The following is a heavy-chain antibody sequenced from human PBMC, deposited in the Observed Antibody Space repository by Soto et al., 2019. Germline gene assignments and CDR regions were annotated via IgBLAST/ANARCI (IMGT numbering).Heavy chain of an antibody. D-gene: IGHD5-12*01. CDR1: GFTFSSYA. CDR2: ISGSGGST. CDR3: AKDRMGIVATTDY. Sequence: GGALRLSCAPSGFTFSSYAMSLVRQAPGKGLTGVSAISGSGGSTYYADSVKGRFTISRDNSKNTLYLQMNSLRAEDTAVYYCAKDRMGIVATTDYWGQGTLVTVSS. V-gene: IGHV3-23*01. J-gene: IGHJ4*02.